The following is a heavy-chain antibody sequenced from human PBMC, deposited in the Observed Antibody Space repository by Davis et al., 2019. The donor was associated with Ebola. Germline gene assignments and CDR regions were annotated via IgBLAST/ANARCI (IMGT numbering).Heavy chain of an antibody. CDR2: ISAYNGNT. CDR3: ARDQGYYDSSAFDP. V-gene: IGHV1-18*01. J-gene: IGHJ5*02. CDR1: GYTFSSYG. D-gene: IGHD3-22*01. Sequence: ASVKVSCKASGYTFSSYGITWVRQAPGQGLEWMGWISAYNGNTNSAQKVQDRVTMTTDTSTSTAYMELSRLRSDDTAVYYCARDQGYYDSSAFDPWGQGTLVTVSS.